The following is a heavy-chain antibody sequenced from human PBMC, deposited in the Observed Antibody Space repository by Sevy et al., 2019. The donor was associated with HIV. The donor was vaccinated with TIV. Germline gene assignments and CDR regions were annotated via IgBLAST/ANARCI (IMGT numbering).Heavy chain of an antibody. Sequence: ASVKVSCKASGYTFTGYYMHWVRQAPGQGLEWMGWINPNSGGTNYAQKFQGRVTMTRDTSISTAYMELSRLRSDDTAVNYCARALSPAARNFDYWGQGTLVTVSS. J-gene: IGHJ4*02. CDR1: GYTFTGYY. D-gene: IGHD6-6*01. V-gene: IGHV1-2*02. CDR3: ARALSPAARNFDY. CDR2: INPNSGGT.